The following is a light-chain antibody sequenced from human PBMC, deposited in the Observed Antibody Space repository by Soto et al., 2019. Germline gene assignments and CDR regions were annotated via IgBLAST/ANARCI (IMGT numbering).Light chain of an antibody. V-gene: IGKV3-15*01. Sequence: RVTTQSPATLSMSPGERVTLSCRASQDVAGDLAWYQQKPGQAPRLLIYRTSTRATNIPARFSGSGSGTEFTLTISSLQSEDFAVYYCQEYNGRSSFGQGTKVEIK. CDR1: QDVAGD. CDR3: QEYNGRSS. CDR2: RTS. J-gene: IGKJ1*01.